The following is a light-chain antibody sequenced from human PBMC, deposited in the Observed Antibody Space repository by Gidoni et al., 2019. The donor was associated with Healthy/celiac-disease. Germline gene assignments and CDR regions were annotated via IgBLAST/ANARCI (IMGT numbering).Light chain of an antibody. CDR3: QSAVSSTTYVV. Sequence: SYELTQPPSVSVSPGQTARITCSGDALAKQYAYWYQQTPGQAPILVMYKDSERPSGIPERFSGSSSGTTVTLTISGVQAEDEADYYCQSAVSSTTYVVFGGGTKLTVL. V-gene: IGLV3-25*03. CDR1: ALAKQY. J-gene: IGLJ2*01. CDR2: KDS.